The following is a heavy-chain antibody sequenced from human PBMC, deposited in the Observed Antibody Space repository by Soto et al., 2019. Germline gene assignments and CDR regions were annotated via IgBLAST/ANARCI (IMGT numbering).Heavy chain of an antibody. Sequence: GGSLRLSCTASGFTFGDYAMSWFRQAPGKGLEWVGFIRSKAYGGTTEYAASVKGRFTISRDDSKSIAYLQMNSLKTEDTAVYYCTRDSRDRYSWYYSYGMDVWGQGTTVTVSS. D-gene: IGHD2-2*01. CDR1: GFTFGDYA. CDR3: TRDSRDRYSWYYSYGMDV. CDR2: IRSKAYGGTT. V-gene: IGHV3-49*03. J-gene: IGHJ6*02.